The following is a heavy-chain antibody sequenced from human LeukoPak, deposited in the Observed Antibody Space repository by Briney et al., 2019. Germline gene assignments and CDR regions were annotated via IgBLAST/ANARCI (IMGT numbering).Heavy chain of an antibody. CDR3: AKPGYYDFWSGYPHFDY. V-gene: IGHV3-23*01. CDR1: GFTFSSYA. J-gene: IGHJ4*02. Sequence: GGSLRLSCVASGFTFSSYAMSWVRQAPGKGLEWVSAISGSGGSTYYADSVKGRFTISRDNSKNTLYLQMNSLRAEDTAVYYCAKPGYYDFWSGYPHFDYWGQGTLVTVSS. CDR2: ISGSGGST. D-gene: IGHD3-3*01.